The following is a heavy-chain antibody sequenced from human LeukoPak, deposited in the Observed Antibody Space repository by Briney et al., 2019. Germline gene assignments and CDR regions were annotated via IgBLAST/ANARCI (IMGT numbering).Heavy chain of an antibody. D-gene: IGHD3-22*01. CDR3: AKGDSYYDSSGYYGGFDY. V-gene: IGHV3-23*01. CDR1: GFTFSIYS. J-gene: IGHJ4*02. CDR2: ISGSGGST. Sequence: PGGSLRLSCAASGFTFSIYSMNWVRQAPGKGLEWVSAISGSGGSTYYADSVKGRFTISRDNSKNTLYLQMNSLRAEDTAVYYCAKGDSYYDSSGYYGGFDYWGQGTLVTVSS.